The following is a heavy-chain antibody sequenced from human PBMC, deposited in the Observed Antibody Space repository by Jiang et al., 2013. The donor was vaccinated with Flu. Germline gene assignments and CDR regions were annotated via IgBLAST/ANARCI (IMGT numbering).Heavy chain of an antibody. D-gene: IGHD5-24*01. CDR3: ARDLRDGYDWVGYDI. Sequence: VQLVESGGGLIQPGGSLRLSCAVSGFSVKSYYMSWVRQAPGKGLEWVSVLYDDGVPAYADPVKGRFTLSRDISKNTLYLQMNGLRAEDTAVYYCARDLRDGYDWVGYDIWGRGTMVAVSS. J-gene: IGHJ3*02. CDR1: GFSVKSYY. V-gene: IGHV3-53*01. CDR2: LYDDGVP.